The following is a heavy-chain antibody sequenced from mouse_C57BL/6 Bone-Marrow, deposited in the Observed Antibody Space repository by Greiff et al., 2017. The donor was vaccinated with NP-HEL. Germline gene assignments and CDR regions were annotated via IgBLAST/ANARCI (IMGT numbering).Heavy chain of an antibody. D-gene: IGHD2-3*01. CDR1: GYTFTDCE. J-gene: IGHJ3*01. CDR2: IDPETGGT. CDR3: TRKGDDGYLFAY. V-gene: IGHV1-15*01. Sequence: QVQLQQSGAELVRPGASVTLSCKASGYTFTDCEMHWVKQTPVHGLEWIGAIDPETGGTAYNQKFKGKAILTADKSSSTAYMELRSLTSEDSAVYYCTRKGDDGYLFAYWGQGTLVTVSA.